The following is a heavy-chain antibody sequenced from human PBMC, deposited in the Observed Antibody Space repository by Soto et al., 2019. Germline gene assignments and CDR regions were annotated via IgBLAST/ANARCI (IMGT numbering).Heavy chain of an antibody. CDR3: AGELSSGWVTN. J-gene: IGHJ4*02. V-gene: IGHV1-8*01. Sequence: QVQLVQSGAEVKKPGASVKVSCKASGYTFTSYDINWVRQATGQGLEWMGWKNPNSGNTGYAKKFRGRVTMTSNTSISTAYMELSSLRSEDTAVYYCAGELSSGWVTNWGQGTLVTVSS. D-gene: IGHD6-19*01. CDR2: KNPNSGNT. CDR1: GYTFTSYD.